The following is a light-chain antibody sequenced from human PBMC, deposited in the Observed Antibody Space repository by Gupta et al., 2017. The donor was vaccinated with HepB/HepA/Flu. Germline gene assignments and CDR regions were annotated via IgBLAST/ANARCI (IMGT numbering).Light chain of an antibody. J-gene: IGLJ2*01. Sequence: QSALTQPPSVSGSPGQSVTISCTGTSSDVGDYNRVSWYQQSPGTAPKLIINEVTNRPSGVPDRFSGSKSGNTASLTITGLQAEDEADYYCSSYSSSGTFVVFGGGTKLTVL. CDR2: EVT. CDR1: SSDVGDYNR. V-gene: IGLV2-18*02. CDR3: SSYSSSGTFVV.